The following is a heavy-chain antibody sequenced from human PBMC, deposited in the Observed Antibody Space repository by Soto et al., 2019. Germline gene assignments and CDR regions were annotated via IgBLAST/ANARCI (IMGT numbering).Heavy chain of an antibody. CDR1: GGSISSYY. J-gene: IGHJ4*02. CDR2: IYYSGST. Sequence: QVQLQESGPGLVKPSETLSLTCTVSGGSISSYYWSWIRQPPGKGLEWIGYIYYSGSTNYNPSLKSRVTISVDTCKNQFSLKLSSVTAADTAVYYCARSWGRVFDYWGQGTLVTVSS. V-gene: IGHV4-59*12. D-gene: IGHD3-16*01. CDR3: ARSWGRVFDY.